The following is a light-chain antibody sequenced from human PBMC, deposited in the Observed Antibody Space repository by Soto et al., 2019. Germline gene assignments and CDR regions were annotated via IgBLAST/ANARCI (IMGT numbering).Light chain of an antibody. CDR1: QGSRSY. CDR2: AAS. Sequence: EIQLTQSPSFLSASVGDRVTITCRASQGSRSYLAWYQQKPGKAPKLLIYAASTLQSGVPSRFSGSGYGTEFTLTISSLQPEDFAAYYCQQLNSYPWTFGQGTKVEIK. CDR3: QQLNSYPWT. J-gene: IGKJ1*01. V-gene: IGKV1-9*01.